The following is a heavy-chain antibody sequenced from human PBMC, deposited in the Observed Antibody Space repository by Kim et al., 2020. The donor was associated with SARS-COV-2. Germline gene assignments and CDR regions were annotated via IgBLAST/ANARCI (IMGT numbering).Heavy chain of an antibody. Sequence: DSVKGRFTISRDNSKNTLYLQMNSLRAEDTAVYYCASSIAVAGTGGWFDPWGQGTLVTVSS. J-gene: IGHJ5*02. D-gene: IGHD6-19*01. V-gene: IGHV3-30*07. CDR3: ASSIAVAGTGGWFDP.